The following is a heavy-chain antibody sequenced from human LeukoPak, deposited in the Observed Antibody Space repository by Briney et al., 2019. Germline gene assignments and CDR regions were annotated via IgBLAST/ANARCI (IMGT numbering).Heavy chain of an antibody. Sequence: SETLSLTCTVSGGSICSSSYYWGWIRQPPGKGLEWIGSIYYSGSTYYNPSLKSRVTISVDTSKNQFSLKLSSVTAADTAVYYCARTASIAAPGCLDYWGQGTLVTVSS. J-gene: IGHJ4*02. V-gene: IGHV4-39*01. CDR2: IYYSGST. CDR3: ARTASIAAPGCLDY. CDR1: GGSICSSSYY. D-gene: IGHD6-6*01.